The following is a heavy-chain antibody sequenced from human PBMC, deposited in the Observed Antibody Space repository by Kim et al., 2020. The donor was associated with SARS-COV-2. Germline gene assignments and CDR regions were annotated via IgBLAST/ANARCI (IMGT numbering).Heavy chain of an antibody. Sequence: KSYAQKFQGRVTMTRDTSTSTGYMALSSLRSDDTAVHYCARGLGIRSYFEFWGQGTLVPVSS. D-gene: IGHD3-9*01. CDR2: K. CDR3: ARGLGIRSYFEF. V-gene: IGHV1-46*01. J-gene: IGHJ4*02.